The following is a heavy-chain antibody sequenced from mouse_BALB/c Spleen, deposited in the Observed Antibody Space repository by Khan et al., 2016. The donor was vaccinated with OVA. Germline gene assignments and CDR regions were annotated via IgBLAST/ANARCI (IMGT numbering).Heavy chain of an antibody. CDR2: INTNTGEP. J-gene: IGHJ4*01. CDR3: ARSRWLLPAMDY. D-gene: IGHD2-3*01. Sequence: QIQLVQSGPELKKPGETVKISCKASGYTFTNYGMNWVKQSPGKGLKWMGWINTNTGEPTYVEEFKGRFAFSLETSANTAHLQINNLKNEDTATYFCARSRWLLPAMDYWGQGTSVTVSS. V-gene: IGHV9-3*02. CDR1: GYTFTNYG.